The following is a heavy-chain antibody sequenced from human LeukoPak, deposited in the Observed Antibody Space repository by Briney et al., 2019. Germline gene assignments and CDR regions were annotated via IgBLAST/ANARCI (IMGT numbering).Heavy chain of an antibody. CDR2: IYSGGST. CDR1: GFTVSSNY. V-gene: IGHV3-66*02. Sequence: GGSLRLSCAASGFTVSSNYMSWVRQAPGKGLEWVSVIYSGGSTYYADSVKGRFTISRDNSKYTLYLQMNSLRAEDTAVYYCARVLGDSSGYYIDYWGQGTLVTVSS. D-gene: IGHD3-22*01. J-gene: IGHJ4*02. CDR3: ARVLGDSSGYYIDY.